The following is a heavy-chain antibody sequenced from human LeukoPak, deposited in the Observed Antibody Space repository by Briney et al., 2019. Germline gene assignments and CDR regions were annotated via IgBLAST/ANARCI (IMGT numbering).Heavy chain of an antibody. CDR2: INPNSGGT. V-gene: IGHV1-2*04. CDR1: GYTFTSYG. CDR3: VVPAADYYYGMDV. Sequence: ASVKVSCKASGYTFTSYGISWVRQAPGQGLEWMGWINPNSGGTNYAQKFQGWVTMTRDTSISTAYMELSRLRSDDTAVYYCVVPAADYYYGMDVWGQGTTVTVSS. D-gene: IGHD2-2*01. J-gene: IGHJ6*02.